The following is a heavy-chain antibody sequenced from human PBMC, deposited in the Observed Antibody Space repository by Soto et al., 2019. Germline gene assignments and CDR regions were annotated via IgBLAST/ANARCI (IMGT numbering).Heavy chain of an antibody. CDR3: ARMVAATSDAFDI. CDR1: GFTFSTYV. CDR2: ISDSGDIT. Sequence: PVGSLRLSCAASGFTFSTYVMNWVRQAPGKGLEWVSIISDSGDITYYADSEKGRFTISRDNSKNSLYLQMNSLRAEDTAVYYCARMVAATSDAFDIWGQGTMVTVSS. V-gene: IGHV3-23*01. J-gene: IGHJ3*02. D-gene: IGHD2-15*01.